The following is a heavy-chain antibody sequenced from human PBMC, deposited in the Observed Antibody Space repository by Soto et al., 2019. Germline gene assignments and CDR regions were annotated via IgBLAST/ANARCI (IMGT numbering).Heavy chain of an antibody. CDR3: STRAYDTNGYYRFDP. D-gene: IGHD3-22*01. CDR1: GGNFSGHS. J-gene: IGHJ5*01. Sequence: SETLSLTCAFYGGNFSGHSWTWIRPSPGKGLEWIGDINHSGRVNYGPSLTSRVTISLDTSKNQFSLTLSAVTAADTAIYYCSTRAYDTNGYYRFDPWGQGTLVTVS. V-gene: IGHV4-34*08. CDR2: INHSGRV.